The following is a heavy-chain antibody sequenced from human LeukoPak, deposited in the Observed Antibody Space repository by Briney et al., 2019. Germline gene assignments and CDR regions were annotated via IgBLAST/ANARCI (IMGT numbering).Heavy chain of an antibody. CDR3: AKLLGTGTTYDS. V-gene: IGHV3-7*01. CDR1: GFTFSGNW. CDR2: INPDGSQK. Sequence: TGGSLRLSCEASGFTFSGNWMSWVRQAPGKGLEWVASINPDGSQKFYVDSVKGRLAISRDNTKNSLYLHMNSLRAEDTAMYYCAKLLGTGTTYDSWGQGTRVTVSS. D-gene: IGHD1-1*01. J-gene: IGHJ4*02.